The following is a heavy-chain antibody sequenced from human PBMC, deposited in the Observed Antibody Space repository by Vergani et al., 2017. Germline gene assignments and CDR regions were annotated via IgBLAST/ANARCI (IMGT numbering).Heavy chain of an antibody. V-gene: IGHV3-15*01. CDR3: YTDYHDY. CDR2: IRSKNDGGTA. J-gene: IGHJ4*02. CDR1: GFSFSTYS. Sequence: EVQLVESGGVVVQPGGSLRVSCAASGFSFSTYSINWVRQAPGKGLEWIGRIRSKNDGGTADYAAPLKGRFTISRDDSKDSASLLVNNLKTEDTAVYFCYTDYHDYWGQGTLVTVSS. D-gene: IGHD2-2*02.